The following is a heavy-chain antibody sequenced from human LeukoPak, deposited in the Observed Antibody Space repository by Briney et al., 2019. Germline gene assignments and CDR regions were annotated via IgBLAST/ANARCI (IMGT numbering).Heavy chain of an antibody. D-gene: IGHD6-19*01. J-gene: IGHJ5*02. V-gene: IGHV4-61*02. CDR3: ARDLLIAVYNWFDP. Sequence: SETLSLTCTVSGGSISSSSYYWGWIRQPAGKGLEWIGRIYTSGSTNYNPSLKSRVTISVDTSKNQFSLKLSSVTAADTAVYYCARDLLIAVYNWFDPWGQGTLVTVSS. CDR2: IYTSGST. CDR1: GGSISSSSYY.